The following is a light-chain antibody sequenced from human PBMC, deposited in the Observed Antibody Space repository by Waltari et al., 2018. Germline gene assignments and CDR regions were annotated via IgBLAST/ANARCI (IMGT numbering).Light chain of an antibody. CDR3: TSYTSTNTVI. J-gene: IGLJ2*01. Sequence: QSALAQPASVSGSPGQSITISCTGTSSYVGGYNFVSWYQQHPGKAPKLLIYDVTKWPSGVSHRFSGSKSGNTASLTISGLQAEDEADYYCTSYTSTNTVIFGGGTKVTVL. CDR2: DVT. CDR1: SSYVGGYNF. V-gene: IGLV2-14*01.